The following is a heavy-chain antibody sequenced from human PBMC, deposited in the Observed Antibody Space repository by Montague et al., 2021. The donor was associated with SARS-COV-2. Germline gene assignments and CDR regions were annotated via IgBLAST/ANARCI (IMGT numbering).Heavy chain of an antibody. D-gene: IGHD3-10*01. CDR1: GSSFSGYY. CDR2: TNHGGST. J-gene: IGHJ6*03. CDR3: ARLRDGVVPSPILGVGPFYSYYYLGV. Sequence: SETLSLTCAVHGSSFSGYYWNWIRQSPGKGLEWIGETNHGGSTKFSPSLKGRLTISTDTSKNQFSLKLTSVAAADTAVYYCARLRDGVVPSPILGVGPFYSYYYLGVWGRGTPVTVSS. V-gene: IGHV4-34*01.